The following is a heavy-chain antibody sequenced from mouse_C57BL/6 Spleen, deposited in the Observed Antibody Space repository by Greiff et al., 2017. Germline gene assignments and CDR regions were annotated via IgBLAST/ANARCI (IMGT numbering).Heavy chain of an antibody. Sequence: QVQLKESGAELARPGASVKMSCKASGYTFTSYTMHWVKQRPGQGLEWIGYINPSSGYTKYNQKFKDKATLTADKSSSTAYMQLSSQTSEDSAVYYCASYDYGYFDVWGTGTTVTVSS. J-gene: IGHJ1*03. D-gene: IGHD2-3*01. CDR2: INPSSGYT. V-gene: IGHV1-4*01. CDR1: GYTFTSYT. CDR3: ASYDYGYFDV.